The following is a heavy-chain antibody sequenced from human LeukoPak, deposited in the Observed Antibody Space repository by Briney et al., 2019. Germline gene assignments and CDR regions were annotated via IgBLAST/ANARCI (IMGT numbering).Heavy chain of an antibody. J-gene: IGHJ5*02. CDR3: ARPWSSGLVDP. CDR2: IFYSGSN. CDR1: GDSISTSSYY. V-gene: IGHV4-39*01. D-gene: IGHD6-19*01. Sequence: PSETLSLTCTVSGDSISTSSYYWGWIRQPPGKGLEWIGSIFYSGSNYYNPSLKSRVTISVDTSRNQFSLKLSSVTAADTAVYYCARPWSSGLVDPWGHGTLVTVSS.